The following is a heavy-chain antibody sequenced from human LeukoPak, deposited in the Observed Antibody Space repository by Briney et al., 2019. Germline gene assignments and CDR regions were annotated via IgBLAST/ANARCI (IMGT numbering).Heavy chain of an antibody. CDR1: GFTFSSHW. Sequence: PGGSLRLSCAASGFTFSSHWMHWVRHGLGRGLVRVSRINSDGSSTSYADSVKGRFTISRDNAKNTLYLQMNSLRAGDTAVYYCSRDQYDSGVGGDWGQGTLVTVSS. CDR2: INSDGSST. V-gene: IGHV3-74*01. D-gene: IGHD3-22*01. CDR3: SRDQYDSGVGGD. J-gene: IGHJ4*02.